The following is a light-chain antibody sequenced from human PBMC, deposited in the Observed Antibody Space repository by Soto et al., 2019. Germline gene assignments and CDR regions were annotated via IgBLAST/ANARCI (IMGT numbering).Light chain of an antibody. CDR2: AAS. CDR3: LQHHSYPWT. Sequence: IQLTQSPSSLSASVGDRVTITCRASQGISNDLGWYQQKPGLAPKRLISAASTLQSGVPSRFRGSGSGTEFSLTISGLQTEDFATYYCLQHHSYPWTFGQGTKVEIQ. V-gene: IGKV1-17*01. CDR1: QGISND. J-gene: IGKJ1*01.